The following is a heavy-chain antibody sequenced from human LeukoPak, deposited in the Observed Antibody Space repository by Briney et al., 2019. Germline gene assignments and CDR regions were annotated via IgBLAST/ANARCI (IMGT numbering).Heavy chain of an antibody. CDR3: AKRRDVAAGGSGAFDY. Sequence: GGSLRLSCAASGFTFSSYGMHWVRQAPGNGLEWVAFIRYDGSSQRYTDSVKGRFTISRDNSENTVYLQMNSLRAEDTGVYYCAKRRDVAAGGSGAFDYWGQGSLVTVSS. CDR2: IRYDGSSQ. D-gene: IGHD6-13*01. J-gene: IGHJ4*02. CDR1: GFTFSSYG. V-gene: IGHV3-30*02.